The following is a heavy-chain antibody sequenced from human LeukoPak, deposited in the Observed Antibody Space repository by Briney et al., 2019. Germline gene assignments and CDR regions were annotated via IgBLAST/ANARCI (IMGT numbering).Heavy chain of an antibody. CDR1: GFTFSNYA. J-gene: IGHJ5*02. CDR2: ISGSGTTM. Sequence: GGSLRLSCAASGFTFSNYAMNWVRQAPGKGLEWVSYISGSGTTMYYADSVKGRFTISRDNAKNSLYLQMNSLRDEDTAVYYCARDGVNITGTTVNWFDPWGQGTLVTVSS. D-gene: IGHD1-20*01. V-gene: IGHV3-48*02. CDR3: ARDGVNITGTTVNWFDP.